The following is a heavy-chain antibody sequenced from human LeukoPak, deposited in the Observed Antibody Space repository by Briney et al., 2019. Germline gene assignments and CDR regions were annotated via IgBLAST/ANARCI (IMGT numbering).Heavy chain of an antibody. D-gene: IGHD6-19*01. CDR2: ISSSSSYI. J-gene: IGHJ4*02. CDR1: GFTFSSYN. CDR3: ARDAAAVAGLDY. Sequence: PGGSLRLSCAASGFTFSSYNMNWVRQAPGKGLEWVSSISSSSSYIYYADSVRGRFTISRDNAKNSLYLQINSLRAEDTAVYYCARDAAAVAGLDYWGQGTLVTVSS. V-gene: IGHV3-21*04.